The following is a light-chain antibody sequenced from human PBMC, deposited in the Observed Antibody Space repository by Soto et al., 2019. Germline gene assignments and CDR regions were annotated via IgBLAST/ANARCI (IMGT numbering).Light chain of an antibody. CDR1: QTISSW. CDR2: KAS. V-gene: IGKV1-5*03. J-gene: IGKJ1*01. Sequence: DIQMTQSPSTLSGSVGDRVTITCRASQTISSWLAWYQQKPGKAPKLLIYKASTLQSGVPSRFSGSGSGTEFILTINSLQPEDVAIYYCLQVNSFPRTFGQGTRVDLK. CDR3: LQVNSFPRT.